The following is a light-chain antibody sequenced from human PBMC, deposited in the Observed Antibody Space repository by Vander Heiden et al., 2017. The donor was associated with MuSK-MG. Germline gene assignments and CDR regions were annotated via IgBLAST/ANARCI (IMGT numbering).Light chain of an antibody. V-gene: IGKV1-5*03. CDR1: QSVNTW. CDR2: RAS. CDR3: QQYSSRWT. J-gene: IGKJ1*01. Sequence: DVQMTPSPSTLSASVGDRVTITCRASQSVNTWLAWYQQRPGKAPNVLISRASALESGVPSRFSGSGSGTEFTLTISSLQPEDFATYYCQQYSSRWTFGLGTKLEVK.